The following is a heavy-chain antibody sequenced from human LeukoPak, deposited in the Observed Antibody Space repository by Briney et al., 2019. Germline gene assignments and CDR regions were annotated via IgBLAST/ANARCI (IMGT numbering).Heavy chain of an antibody. Sequence: GGSLRLSCAASVFTFSTYSFSWVRQAPGKGLEWVSTISGGVVTTYYADSVKGRFTISRDNSKNTVYLQMNSLRAEDTAVYYCAKEGKLGYCSSSKCYLDYWGRGTLVTVSS. CDR1: VFTFSTYS. D-gene: IGHD2-2*01. J-gene: IGHJ4*02. CDR3: AKEGKLGYCSSSKCYLDY. CDR2: ISGGVVTT. V-gene: IGHV3-23*01.